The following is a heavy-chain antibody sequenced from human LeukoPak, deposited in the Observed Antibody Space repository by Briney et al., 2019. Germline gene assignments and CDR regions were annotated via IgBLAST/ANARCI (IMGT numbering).Heavy chain of an antibody. CDR1: GFTFSNYA. J-gene: IGHJ4*02. CDR3: AKVYRIQLWPQELDY. Sequence: PGGSLRLSCAASGFTFSNYAMSWVRQAPGKGLEWVSTISGGAGSTFYADSVKGRFTISRDNSKNTLYLQMNSLRADDTAVYYCAKVYRIQLWPQELDYWGQGTLVTVSS. CDR2: ISGGAGST. D-gene: IGHD5-18*01. V-gene: IGHV3-23*01.